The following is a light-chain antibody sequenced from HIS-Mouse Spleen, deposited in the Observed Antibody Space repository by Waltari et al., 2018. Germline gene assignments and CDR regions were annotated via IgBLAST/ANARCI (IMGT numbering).Light chain of an antibody. CDR1: SSNIGSNY. CDR2: RNN. CDR3: AAWDDSLSGPV. V-gene: IGLV1-47*01. J-gene: IGLJ2*01. Sequence: QSVLTQPPSASGTPVQRVTISCSGSSSNIGSNYVYWYQQLPGTAPKLLIYRNNQRPSGVPDRSSGSKSGTSASLAISGLRSEDEADCYCAAWDDSLSGPVFGGGTKLTVL.